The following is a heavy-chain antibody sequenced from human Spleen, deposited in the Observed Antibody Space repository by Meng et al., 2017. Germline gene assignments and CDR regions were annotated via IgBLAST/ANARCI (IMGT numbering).Heavy chain of an antibody. J-gene: IGHJ4*02. CDR3: ARGPTTMAHDFDY. Sequence: QVQLTKGGAGLLKPSETLSLTGYVSGGSFSDYYWSWIRQPPGKGLEWIGEINHSGSTNYNPSLESRATISVDTSQNNLSLKLSSVTAADSAVYYCARGPTTMAHDFDYWGQGTLVTVSS. V-gene: IGHV4-34*01. CDR2: INHSGST. CDR1: GGSFSDYY. D-gene: IGHD4-11*01.